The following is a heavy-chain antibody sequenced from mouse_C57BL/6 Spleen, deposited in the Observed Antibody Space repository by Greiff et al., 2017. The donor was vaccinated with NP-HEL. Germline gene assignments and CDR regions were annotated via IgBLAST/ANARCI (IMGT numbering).Heavy chain of an antibody. J-gene: IGHJ4*01. V-gene: IGHV1-50*01. CDR1: GYTFTSYW. CDR3: ARSPTGTGAMDY. Sequence: QVQLQQPGAELVKPGASVKLSCKASGYTFTSYWMQWVKQRPGQGLEWIGEIDPSDSYTNYNQKFKGKATLTVDTSSSTAYMQLSSLTSEDSAVYYCARSPTGTGAMDYWGQGTSVTVSS. CDR2: IDPSDSYT. D-gene: IGHD4-1*02.